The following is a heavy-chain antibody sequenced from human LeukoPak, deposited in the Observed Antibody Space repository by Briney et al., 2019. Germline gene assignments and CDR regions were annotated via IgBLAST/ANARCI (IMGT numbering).Heavy chain of an antibody. V-gene: IGHV3-48*03. D-gene: IGHD6-19*01. CDR3: AKYSVAGTDFDY. CDR1: KFTFSSHD. CDR2: ISSSGGTI. J-gene: IGHJ4*02. Sequence: PGGSLRLSCAASKFTFSSHDMHWVRQAPGKGLEWVSFISSSGGTIYLADSVKGRFTISRDNARNSLYLQMNSLRTEDTALYYCAKYSVAGTDFDYWGQGTLVTVSS.